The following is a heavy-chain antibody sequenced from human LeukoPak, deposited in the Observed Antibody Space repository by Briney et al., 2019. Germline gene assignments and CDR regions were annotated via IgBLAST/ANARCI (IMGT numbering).Heavy chain of an antibody. J-gene: IGHJ4*02. Sequence: AGGSLRLSCAASGFTFSSYAMGWVRQAPGKGLEWVSAISGSGGSTYYADSVKGRFTISRDNSKNTLYLQMNSLRAEDTAVYYCAKEGKGGSYNFDYWGQGTLVTVSS. V-gene: IGHV3-23*01. D-gene: IGHD1-26*01. CDR1: GFTFSSYA. CDR3: AKEGKGGSYNFDY. CDR2: ISGSGGST.